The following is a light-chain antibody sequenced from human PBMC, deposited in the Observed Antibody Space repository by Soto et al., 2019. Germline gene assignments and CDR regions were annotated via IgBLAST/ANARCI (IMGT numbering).Light chain of an antibody. Sequence: QSVLTQPPSVSAAPGQKVTISCSGSSSNIGNNYVSWYQQFPGTAPKLLIYDNNKRPSGIPDRFSGSKSGTSATLYITGLQTGDEADYYCGTWDSSLSAVVFGGGTKLTVL. CDR3: GTWDSSLSAVV. CDR1: SSNIGNNY. J-gene: IGLJ2*01. CDR2: DNN. V-gene: IGLV1-51*01.